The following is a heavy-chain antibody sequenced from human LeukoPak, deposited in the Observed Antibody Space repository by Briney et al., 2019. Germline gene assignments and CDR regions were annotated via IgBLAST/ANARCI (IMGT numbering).Heavy chain of an antibody. CDR3: ARVIGGSSGYYHFDF. CDR1: GFTFSSYS. V-gene: IGHV3-21*01. J-gene: IGHJ4*02. CDR2: ISSSSSYI. D-gene: IGHD3-22*01. Sequence: PGGSLRLSCAASGFTFSSYSMNWVRQAPGKGLEWVSSISSSSSYIYYADSVKGRFTISRDNAKNSLYLQMNSLRVEDTGVYYCARVIGGSSGYYHFDFWGQGVLVTVSS.